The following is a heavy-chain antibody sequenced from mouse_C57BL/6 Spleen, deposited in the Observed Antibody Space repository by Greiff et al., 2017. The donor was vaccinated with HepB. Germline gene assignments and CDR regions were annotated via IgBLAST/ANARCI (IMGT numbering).Heavy chain of an antibody. J-gene: IGHJ4*01. V-gene: IGHV1-69*01. CDR2: IDPSDSYT. CDR3: ARILPYYAMDY. Sequence: QVKLQQPGAELVMPGASVKLSCKASGYTFTSYWMHWVKQRPGQGLEWIGEIDPSDSYTNYNQKFKGKSTLTVDKSSSTAYMQLSSLTSEDSAVYYCARILPYYAMDYWGQGTSVTVSS. CDR1: GYTFTSYW.